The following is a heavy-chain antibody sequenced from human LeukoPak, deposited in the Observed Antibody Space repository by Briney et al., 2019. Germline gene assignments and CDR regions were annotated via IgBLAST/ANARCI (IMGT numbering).Heavy chain of an antibody. D-gene: IGHD1-1*01. CDR2: IYYSGST. J-gene: IGHJ5*02. V-gene: IGHV4-39*01. CDR3: ARHLSYNWNDEGFDP. CDR1: GGSISSGSYY. Sequence: SETLSLTCTVSGGSISSGSYYWGWIRQPPGKGLEWIGSIYYSGSTYYNPSLKSRVTISVDTSKNQFSLKLSSVTAADTAVYYCARHLSYNWNDEGFDPWGQGTLVTVSS.